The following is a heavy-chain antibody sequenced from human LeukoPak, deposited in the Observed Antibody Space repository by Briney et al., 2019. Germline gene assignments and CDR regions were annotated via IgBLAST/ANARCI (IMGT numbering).Heavy chain of an antibody. CDR2: IYSGGST. CDR1: GFTVSSNY. V-gene: IGHV3-66*01. CDR3: AYSSSWRKFDY. J-gene: IGHJ4*02. Sequence: GGSLRLSCAASGFTVSSNYMSWVRQAPGKGLEWVSVIYSGGSTYYADSLKGRFTISRDNSKNTLYLQMNCLRAEDTAVYYCAYSSSWRKFDYWGQGTLVTVSS. D-gene: IGHD6-13*01.